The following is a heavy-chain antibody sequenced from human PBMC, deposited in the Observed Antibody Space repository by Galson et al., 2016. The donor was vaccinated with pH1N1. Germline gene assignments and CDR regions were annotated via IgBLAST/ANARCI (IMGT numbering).Heavy chain of an antibody. CDR3: ARVNHYYYYGMDV. D-gene: IGHD1-14*01. J-gene: IGHJ6*02. CDR2: ISSSSSTI. CDR1: GFTFSSYS. Sequence: SLRLSRAASGFTFSSYSMNWVRQAPGKGLEWVSYISSSSSTIYYADSVKGRFTISRDNAKNSLYLQMNSLRAEDTAVYYCARVNHYYYYGMDVWGQGTTVTVSS. V-gene: IGHV3-48*01.